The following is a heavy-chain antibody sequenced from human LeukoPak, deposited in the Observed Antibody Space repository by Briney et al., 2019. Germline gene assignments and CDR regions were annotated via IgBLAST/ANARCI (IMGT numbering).Heavy chain of an antibody. Sequence: SETLSLTCTVSGGSVSSGTYYWSWIRQPPGKGLEWIGYIYYGGSTNYNPPLKSRVTISADTSKNQFSLKLSSVTAADTAVYYCARDGDYWGQGTLVTVSS. CDR1: GGSVSSGTYY. CDR3: ARDGDY. CDR2: IYYGGST. V-gene: IGHV4-61*01. J-gene: IGHJ4*02.